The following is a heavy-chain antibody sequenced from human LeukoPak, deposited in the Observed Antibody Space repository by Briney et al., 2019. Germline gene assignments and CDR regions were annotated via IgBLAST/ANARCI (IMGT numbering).Heavy chain of an antibody. CDR3: AITKLAVAGTFRHAFDI. J-gene: IGHJ3*02. V-gene: IGHV1-2*02. CDR1: GYTFTGYY. Sequence: ASVKVSCKASGYTFTGYYMHWVRQAPGQGLEWMGWINPNSGGTNYAQKFQRRVTMTRDTSISTAYMELSRLRSDDTAVYYCAITKLAVAGTFRHAFDIWGQGTMVTVSS. CDR2: INPNSGGT. D-gene: IGHD6-19*01.